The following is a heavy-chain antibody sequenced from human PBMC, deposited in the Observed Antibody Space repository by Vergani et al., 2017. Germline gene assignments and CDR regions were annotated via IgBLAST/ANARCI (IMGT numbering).Heavy chain of an antibody. CDR3: AKAGVGGWYMFRVAAFDI. J-gene: IGHJ3*02. Sequence: EVQLLESGGGLVQPGGSLRLSCAASGFTFSSYAMSWVRQAPGKGVEWVSAISGSGGSTDYAVSVKGRFTISRENSKNTLYLQMNSLRAEGTAVYYCAKAGVGGWYMFRVAAFDIWGQGTMVTVSS. CDR1: GFTFSSYA. D-gene: IGHD6-19*01. V-gene: IGHV3-23*01. CDR2: ISGSGGST.